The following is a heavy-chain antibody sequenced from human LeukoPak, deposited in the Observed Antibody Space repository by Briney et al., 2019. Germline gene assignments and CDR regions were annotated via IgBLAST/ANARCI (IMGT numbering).Heavy chain of an antibody. CDR1: GFTFSSYA. Sequence: GGSLRLSCSASGFTFSSYAMHWVRQAPGKGLEYVTSISSNGGSTYYADSVKGRFTISRDNSKNTLFLQMSSLRTEDTAVYYCASPYSGYDYNFDHWGQGTLVTVSS. V-gene: IGHV3-64D*06. CDR3: ASPYSGYDYNFDH. CDR2: ISSNGGST. J-gene: IGHJ4*02. D-gene: IGHD5-12*01.